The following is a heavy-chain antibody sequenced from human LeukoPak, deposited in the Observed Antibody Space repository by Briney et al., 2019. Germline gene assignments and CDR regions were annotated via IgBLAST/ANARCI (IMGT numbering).Heavy chain of an antibody. CDR3: ARVKGLWFGEPAVSEY. J-gene: IGHJ1*01. CDR1: GYTFTSYD. V-gene: IGHV1-8*01. CDR2: MNANSGNT. D-gene: IGHD3-10*01. Sequence: ASVKVSCKASGYTFTSYDINWVRQAPGQGLEWMGWMNANSGNTDYAQKFQGRVTMTRNTSISTAYMELSSLRSEDTAVYYCARVKGLWFGEPAVSEYWGQGTLVTVSS.